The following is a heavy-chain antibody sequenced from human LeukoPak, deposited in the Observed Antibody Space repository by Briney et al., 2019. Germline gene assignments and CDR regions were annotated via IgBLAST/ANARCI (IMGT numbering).Heavy chain of an antibody. D-gene: IGHD1-1*01. CDR1: GFTFSSYG. CDR3: AKGLERESRLDS. CDR2: IRNSDGMT. J-gene: IGHJ4*02. Sequence: PGGSLRLSCAASGFTFSSYGMYWVRQAPGQGLEWVSGIRNSDGMTYYADSVRGRFTISTDNSKNTLYLQMNSLRAEDTALYYCAKGLERESRLDSWGQGTLVTVSS. V-gene: IGHV3-23*01.